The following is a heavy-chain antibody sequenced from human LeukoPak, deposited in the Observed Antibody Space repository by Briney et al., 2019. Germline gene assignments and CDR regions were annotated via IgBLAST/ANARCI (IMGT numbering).Heavy chain of an antibody. J-gene: IGHJ4*02. D-gene: IGHD6-6*01. CDR1: GGSISSYY. CDR2: IYYSGST. CDR3: ASKNSSSSPFDY. V-gene: IGHV4-59*01. Sequence: PSETLSLTCTVSGGSISSYYWSWIRQPPGKGLEWIGYIYYSGSTNYNPSLKSRVTISVDTSKNQFSLKLSSVTAADTAVYYCASKNSSSSPFDYWGQGTLVTVSS.